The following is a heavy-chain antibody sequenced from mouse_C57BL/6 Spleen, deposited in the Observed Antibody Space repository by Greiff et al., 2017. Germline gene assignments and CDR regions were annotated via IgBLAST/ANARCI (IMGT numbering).Heavy chain of an antibody. CDR1: GFNIKDYY. CDR3: TSTAQATYYYAMDY. CDR2: IDPEDGDT. D-gene: IGHD3-2*02. Sequence: EVMLVESGAELVRPGASVKLSCTASGFNIKDYYMHWVKQRPEQGLEWIGRIDPEDGDTEYAPKFQGKATMTADTSSNTAYLQLSSLTSEDTAVYYCTSTAQATYYYAMDYWGQGTSVTVSS. V-gene: IGHV14-1*01. J-gene: IGHJ4*01.